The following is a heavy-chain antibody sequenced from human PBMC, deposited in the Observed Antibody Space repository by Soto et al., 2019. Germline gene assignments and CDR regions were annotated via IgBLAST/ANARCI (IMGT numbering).Heavy chain of an antibody. J-gene: IGHJ5*02. CDR2: IYYSGST. D-gene: IGHD6-13*01. V-gene: IGHV4-39*01. CDR1: GGSISSRSYY. Sequence: QLQLQESGPGLVKPSETLSLTCTVSGGSISSRSYYWGWIRQPPGKGLEWIGSIYYSGSTYYNPSLKSRVTMSLDTSKNQFSLKLSSVTAADTAVYYFARQRSAAGKRYWFDPWGQGTLVTVSS. CDR3: ARQRSAAGKRYWFDP.